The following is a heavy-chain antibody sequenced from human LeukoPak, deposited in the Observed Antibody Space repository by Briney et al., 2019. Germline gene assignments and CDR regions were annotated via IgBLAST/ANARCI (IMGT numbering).Heavy chain of an antibody. CDR3: TQGGGGMDV. V-gene: IGHV3-15*01. CDR1: EFTFSNAW. CDR2: IKSKSEDGTT. Sequence: GGSLRLSCAASEFTFSNAWMSWVRQAPGKGLEWVGRIKSKSEDGTTDYAAPVKGRFTISRDDSKNTLYLQMNSLKTEDTAVYYCTQGGGGMDVWGKGATVTVSS. J-gene: IGHJ6*04.